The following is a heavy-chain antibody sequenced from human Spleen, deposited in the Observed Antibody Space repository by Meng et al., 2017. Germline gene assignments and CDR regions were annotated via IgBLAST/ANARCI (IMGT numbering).Heavy chain of an antibody. D-gene: IGHD3-10*01. Sequence: EVQLAESGGGLVEPGGCLRLSCVASGFNLRNYWMHWVRQTPGKGLVWVSRLNRDETTISHAGSVMGRFTISRDVATNTLFLQMSSLSAEDTALYYCVRDFGGESDLWGQGTLVTVSS. CDR2: LNRDETTI. J-gene: IGHJ5*02. CDR3: VRDFGGESDL. CDR1: GFNLRNYW. V-gene: IGHV3-74*01.